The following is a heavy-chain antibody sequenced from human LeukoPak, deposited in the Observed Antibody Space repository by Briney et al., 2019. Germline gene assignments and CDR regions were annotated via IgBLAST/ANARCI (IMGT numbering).Heavy chain of an antibody. D-gene: IGHD3-22*01. J-gene: IGHJ3*02. V-gene: IGHV3-30-3*01. CDR2: ISYDGSNK. Sequence: GGSLRLSCAASGFTFSSYAMHWVRQAPGKGLEWVAFISYDGSNKYYADSVKGRFTISRDNSKNTLYLQMNSLRAEDTAVYYCAKDLGYYDSSGYWGSMDAFDIWGQGTMVTVSS. CDR3: AKDLGYYDSSGYWGSMDAFDI. CDR1: GFTFSSYA.